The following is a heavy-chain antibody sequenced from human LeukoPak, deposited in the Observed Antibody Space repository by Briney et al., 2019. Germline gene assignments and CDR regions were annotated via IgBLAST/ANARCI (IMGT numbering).Heavy chain of an antibody. CDR2: INHSGST. Sequence: SETLSLTCAVYGGSFSGYYWSWIRQPPGKGLEWIGEINHSGSTNYNPSLKSRVTISVDTSKNQFSLKLSSVTAADTAVYYCARGGSPSADFWSGRNWFDPWGQGTLVTVSS. CDR1: GGSFSGYY. J-gene: IGHJ5*02. V-gene: IGHV4-34*01. D-gene: IGHD3-3*01. CDR3: ARGGSPSADFWSGRNWFDP.